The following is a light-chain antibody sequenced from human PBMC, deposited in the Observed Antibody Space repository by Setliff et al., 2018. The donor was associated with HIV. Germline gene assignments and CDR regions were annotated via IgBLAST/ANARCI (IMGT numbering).Light chain of an antibody. CDR1: SSNIGAGYD. J-gene: IGLJ1*01. V-gene: IGLV1-40*01. CDR2: GNS. Sequence: VLTQPPSVSGAPGQRVTISCTGSSSNIGAGYDVHWYQQLPGTAPKILIYGNSNRPSGVPDRFSGSKSGTSASLAITGLQAEDEADYYCQSYDSSLSGYVFGTGTKVTVL. CDR3: QSYDSSLSGYV.